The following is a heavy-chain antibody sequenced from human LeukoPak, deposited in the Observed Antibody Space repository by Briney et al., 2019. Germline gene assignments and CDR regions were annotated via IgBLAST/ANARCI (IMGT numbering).Heavy chain of an antibody. CDR2: FGPEDGET. Sequence: ASVKVSCKVSGYTLTELSMHWVRQAPGKGLEWMGGFGPEDGETIYAQKFQGRVTMTRDTSISTAYMELSRLRSDDTAVYYCARELPSPNDHHYFDYWGQGTLVTVSS. D-gene: IGHD1-1*01. V-gene: IGHV1-24*01. CDR3: ARELPSPNDHHYFDY. J-gene: IGHJ4*02. CDR1: GYTLTELS.